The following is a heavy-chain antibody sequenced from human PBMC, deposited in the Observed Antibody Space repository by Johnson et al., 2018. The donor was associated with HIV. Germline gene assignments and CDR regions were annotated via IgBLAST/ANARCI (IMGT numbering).Heavy chain of an antibody. Sequence: QVQLVESGGGVVQPGGSLRLSCAASGFTFSSYGMHWVRQAPGKGLEWVAFIRYDGSNKYYADSVKGRFTISRDNSKNTLYLQMNSLRAEDTAVYYCAKDWDVVVTADDAFDIWGQGTMVTVYS. J-gene: IGHJ3*02. D-gene: IGHD2-21*02. CDR1: GFTFSSYG. CDR3: AKDWDVVVTADDAFDI. V-gene: IGHV3-30*02. CDR2: IRYDGSNK.